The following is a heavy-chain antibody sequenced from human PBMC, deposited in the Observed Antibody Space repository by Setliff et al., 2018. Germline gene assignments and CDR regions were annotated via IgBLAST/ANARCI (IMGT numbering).Heavy chain of an antibody. CDR2: IHHSGST. Sequence: GSLRLSCVVSGFSFSRHWMSWVRQAPGKGLEWIGEIHHSGSTYYNPSLKSRITMSVDTSKNQFYVKLTSVTAAATAVYCCAGGRRYDYGWDFDYWGQETLVTVSS. V-gene: IGHV4-4*01. CDR1: GFSFSRHW. CDR3: AGGRRYDYGWDFDY. D-gene: IGHD4-17*01. J-gene: IGHJ4*02.